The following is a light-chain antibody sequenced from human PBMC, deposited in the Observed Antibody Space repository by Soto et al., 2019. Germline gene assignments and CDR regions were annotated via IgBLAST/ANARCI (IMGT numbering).Light chain of an antibody. CDR3: QRYGNAPTT. CDR1: QSVTSNY. V-gene: IGKV3-20*01. CDR2: GAS. J-gene: IGKJ1*01. Sequence: ETVLTQSPGTLSLSPGERATLSCRASQSVTSNYITWYQQKPGQTPRLLIFGASIRATGIPDRFSGSGSGTDFTLTISRLEHEDSAVYHCQRYGNAPTTFGQGTKVDI.